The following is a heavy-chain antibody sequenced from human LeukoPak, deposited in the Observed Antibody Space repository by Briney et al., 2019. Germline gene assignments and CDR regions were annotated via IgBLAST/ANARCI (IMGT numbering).Heavy chain of an antibody. Sequence: GGSLRLSCAASGFTFSSYTMSWVRQAPGKGLEWVSTITTSDGNTYYADSVKGRFTVSRDNSKNTLYLQMNSLRAEDTAVYYCAKDPVWFDPWGQGTLVTVSS. J-gene: IGHJ5*02. CDR3: AKDPVWFDP. V-gene: IGHV3-23*01. CDR1: GFTFSSYT. CDR2: ITTSDGNT.